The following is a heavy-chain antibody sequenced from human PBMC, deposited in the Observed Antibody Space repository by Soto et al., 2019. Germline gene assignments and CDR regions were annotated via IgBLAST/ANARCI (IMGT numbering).Heavy chain of an antibody. CDR1: GFTLSSAW. CDR2: IKSETDGGTT. D-gene: IGHD2-15*01. J-gene: IGHJ6*02. V-gene: IGHV3-15*01. Sequence: EVQLVESGGGLVKPGGSLRLSCAASGFTLSSAWMTWVRQAPGKGLDWVGRIKSETDGGTTDYAAPVKGRFTISRDDSRNTLYLQMNSLKTEDTAVYYCTAGHGSGDPPRAYGLDVWGQGTTVTVSS. CDR3: TAGHGSGDPPRAYGLDV.